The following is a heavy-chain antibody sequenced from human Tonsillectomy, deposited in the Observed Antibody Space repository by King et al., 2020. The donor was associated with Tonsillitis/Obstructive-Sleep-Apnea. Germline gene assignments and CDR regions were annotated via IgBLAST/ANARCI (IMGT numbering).Heavy chain of an antibody. CDR2: IYPGDSDT. V-gene: IGHV5-51*01. CDR3: ARTGGAARPFDY. J-gene: IGHJ4*02. D-gene: IGHD6-6*01. Sequence: VQLVQSGAEVKKPGESLKISCKGSGYTFSNYWIGWVRQMPGKGLEWMGIIYPGDSDTRYSPSFQGQVTPSADKAISTAYLQWRSLKASATARYYCARTGGAARPFDYWGQGTLVTVSS. CDR1: GYTFSNYW.